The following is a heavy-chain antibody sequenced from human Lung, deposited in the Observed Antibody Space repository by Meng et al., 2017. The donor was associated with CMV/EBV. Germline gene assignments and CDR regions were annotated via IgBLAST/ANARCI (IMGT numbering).Heavy chain of an antibody. D-gene: IGHD2-8*01. CDR3: ARGGPCSNGVCSDYGMDV. V-gene: IGHV3-7*01. J-gene: IGHJ6*01. CDR1: GFTFSSYW. Sequence: GGSXRLXCAASGFTFSSYWMSWVRQAPGKGLEWVANIKQDGSDKYYADSVKGRFTISRDDAENSLYLQMNSLRAEDTAIYYCARGGPCSNGVCSDYGMDVWXQGTTVTVSS. CDR2: IKQDGSDK.